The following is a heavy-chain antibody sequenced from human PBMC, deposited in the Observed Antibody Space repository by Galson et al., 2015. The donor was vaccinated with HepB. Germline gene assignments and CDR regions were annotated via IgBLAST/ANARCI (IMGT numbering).Heavy chain of an antibody. CDR2: IKSKAHGATR. V-gene: IGHV3-15*05. J-gene: IGHJ4*02. CDR3: TTGDDGHGN. Sequence: SLRLSCAASGFPFTNAWMNWVRQAPGKGLEWVGRIKSKAHGATRDYAAPVKGRFTVSRDDSKNILYLQMDSLTAEDTAMYYCTTGDDGHGNWGQGTLVTVSS. D-gene: IGHD5-24*01. CDR1: GFPFTNAW.